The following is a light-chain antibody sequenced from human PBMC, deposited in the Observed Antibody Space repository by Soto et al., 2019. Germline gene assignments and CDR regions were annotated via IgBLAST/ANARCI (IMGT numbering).Light chain of an antibody. CDR3: QQYFNTPWT. CDR1: QSLFYSSNNKDY. J-gene: IGKJ1*01. V-gene: IGKV4-1*01. Sequence: DIVMTQSPDSLAVSLGERATINCKSTQSLFYSSNNKDYLAWYQQKPGQPPRLLIYWASTRESGVPERFSGSGSGTDFTLTVSSLQAEDVAVYYCQQYFNTPWTFGQGTTLEIK. CDR2: WAS.